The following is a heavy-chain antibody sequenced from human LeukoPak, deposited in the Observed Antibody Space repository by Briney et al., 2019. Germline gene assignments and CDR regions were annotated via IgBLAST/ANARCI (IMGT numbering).Heavy chain of an antibody. D-gene: IGHD1-26*01. CDR1: GGSLNSHI. CDR2: ITPVIDVS. V-gene: IGHV1-69*02. CDR3: ARVNLRGSQYNWFDP. J-gene: IGHJ5*02. Sequence: SVKVSCKASGGSLNSHIFTWVRQAPGQGLEWMGKITPVIDVSKYAQKFQGRLTITADKSTATVYMELSGLKSDDTAVYYCARVNLRGSQYNWFDPWGRGTLATVSS.